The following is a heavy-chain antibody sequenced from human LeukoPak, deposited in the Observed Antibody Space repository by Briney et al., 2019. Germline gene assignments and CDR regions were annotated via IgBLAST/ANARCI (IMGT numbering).Heavy chain of an antibody. Sequence: ASVKVSCKASGGTFSSYAISWVRQAPGQGLEWMGRIIPILGIANYAQKFQGRVTITADKSTSTAYMELSSLRSEDTAVYYCARESTRITMIVVVSGDAFDIWGQGTMVTVSS. V-gene: IGHV1-69*04. CDR1: GGTFSSYA. J-gene: IGHJ3*02. D-gene: IGHD3-22*01. CDR3: ARESTRITMIVVVSGDAFDI. CDR2: IIPILGIA.